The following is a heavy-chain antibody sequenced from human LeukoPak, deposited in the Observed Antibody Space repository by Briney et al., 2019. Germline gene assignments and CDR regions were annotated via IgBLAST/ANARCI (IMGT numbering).Heavy chain of an antibody. CDR3: AKDQYGGNPQYYFDY. CDR1: GFTFSAYA. V-gene: IGHV3-23*01. Sequence: SGGSLRLSCEASGFTFSAYAMTWVRQAPGKGLDWVSAISGSGGNTYYADSVKGRFTISRDNSKNTLYLQMNSLRAEDTAVYYCAKDQYGGNPQYYFDYWGQGTLVTVSS. D-gene: IGHD4-23*01. CDR2: ISGSGGNT. J-gene: IGHJ4*02.